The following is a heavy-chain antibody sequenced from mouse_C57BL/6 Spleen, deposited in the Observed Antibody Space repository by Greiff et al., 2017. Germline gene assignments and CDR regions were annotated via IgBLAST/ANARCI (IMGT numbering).Heavy chain of an antibody. CDR1: GYTFTDYE. V-gene: IGHV1-15*01. CDR2: IDPETGGT. Sequence: VQLVESGAELVRPGASVTLSCKASGYTFTDYEMHWVKQTPVHGLEWIGAIDPETGGTAYNQKFKGKAILTADKSSSTAYMELRSLTSEDSAVYYCTKGAYSNYVYFDVWGTGTTVTVSS. J-gene: IGHJ1*03. CDR3: TKGAYSNYVYFDV. D-gene: IGHD2-5*01.